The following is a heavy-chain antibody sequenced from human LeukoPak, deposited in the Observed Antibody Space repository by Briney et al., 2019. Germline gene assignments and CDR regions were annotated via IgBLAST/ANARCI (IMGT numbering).Heavy chain of an antibody. Sequence: ASVKVSCKASGYTFTSYYMHWVRQAPAHGLEWMGIINLSGGSTSDAQKLQGRVTMTTDMSTSTVYMELSRLRSEDTAVYYCARAHDLREVYSYYMDVWGKGTTVTVSS. CDR3: ARAHDLREVYSYYMDV. V-gene: IGHV1-46*01. J-gene: IGHJ6*03. CDR1: GYTFTSYY. CDR2: INLSGGST. D-gene: IGHD3-3*01.